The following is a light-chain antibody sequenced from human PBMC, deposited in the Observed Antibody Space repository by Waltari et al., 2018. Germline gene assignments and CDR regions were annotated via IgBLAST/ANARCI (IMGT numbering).Light chain of an antibody. CDR1: QSITTN. J-gene: IGKJ5*01. V-gene: IGKV3-15*01. CDR2: DAS. CDR3: QQYNRWPPIT. Sequence: EVVMTQSPATLSLSPGDRATLPCSASQSITTNLAWYQHKPGQAPRLLIYDASTRATSVPARFSGSGSGTEFTLTISSLQSEDFAVYYCQQYNRWPPITFGQGTRLAIK.